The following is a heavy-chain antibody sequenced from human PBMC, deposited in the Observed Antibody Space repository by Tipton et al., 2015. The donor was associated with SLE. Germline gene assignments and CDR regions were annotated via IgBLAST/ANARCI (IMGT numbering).Heavy chain of an antibody. D-gene: IGHD1/OR15-1a*01. V-gene: IGHV4-59*11. CDR3: ARDHRITGTGGSFDI. J-gene: IGHJ3*02. CDR1: GGSISSHY. CDR2: IYYSGST. Sequence: TLSLTCTVSGGSISSHYWSWIRQPPGKGLEWIGYIYYSGSTNYNPSLKSRVTISVDTSKNQFSLKLSSVTAADTAVYYCARDHRITGTGGSFDIWGQGTMVPVSS.